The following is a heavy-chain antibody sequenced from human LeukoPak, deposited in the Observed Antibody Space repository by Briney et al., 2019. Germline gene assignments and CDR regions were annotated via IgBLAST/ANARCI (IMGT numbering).Heavy chain of an antibody. J-gene: IGHJ4*02. D-gene: IGHD6-19*01. CDR1: GFRFGDYW. Sequence: PGGSLRLSCAASGFRFGDYWMSWVRQTPGKGLEWVANIIFDGSETHYAHSVRGRFTISRDNAENSLYLQMNSLRAEDTAVYYCAREHLAVAGADYWGQGTLVTVSS. CDR2: IIFDGSET. V-gene: IGHV3-7*01. CDR3: AREHLAVAGADY.